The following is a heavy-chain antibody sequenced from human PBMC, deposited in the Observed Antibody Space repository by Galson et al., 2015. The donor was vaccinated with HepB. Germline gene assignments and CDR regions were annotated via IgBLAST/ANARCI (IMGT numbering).Heavy chain of an antibody. CDR2: ISTNGDRT. J-gene: IGHJ4*02. CDR1: GITFSYFT. CDR3: ARDGRTTKHPYSGYEEGSLYYFDY. V-gene: IGHV3-64*01. Sequence: SLRLSCAASGITFSYFTLNWVRQAPGKGLEYVSPISTNGDRTCYAKSVKGRFTVFRDNSKNTLYLQMGSLRAEDTAVYYCARDGRTTKHPYSGYEEGSLYYFDYWGQGTLVTVSS. D-gene: IGHD5-12*01.